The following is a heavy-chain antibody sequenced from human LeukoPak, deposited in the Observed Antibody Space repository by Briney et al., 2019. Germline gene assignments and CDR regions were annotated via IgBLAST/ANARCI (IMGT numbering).Heavy chain of an antibody. D-gene: IGHD1-26*01. J-gene: IGHJ5*02. Sequence: GGSLRLSCAASGFTFSSYGIHWVRQAPVKGLEWVAFIRYDGSDKYFADIVKGRFTISRDNSKNKVYLQMNSLRVEDTAIYYCARDPLTGSYGVNWLDPWGQGTLVTVSS. CDR2: IRYDGSDK. CDR1: GFTFSSYG. CDR3: ARDPLTGSYGVNWLDP. V-gene: IGHV3-30*02.